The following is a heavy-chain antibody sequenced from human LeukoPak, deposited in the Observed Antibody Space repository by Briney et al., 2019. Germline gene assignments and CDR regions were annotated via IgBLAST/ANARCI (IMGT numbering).Heavy chain of an antibody. D-gene: IGHD3-10*01. Sequence: PSETLSLTYTVSGGSISSGDYYWSWIRQPPGKGLEWIGYIYYSGSTHYNPSLKSRITISVDTSKNQFSLKLSSVTAADTAVYYCASYYGSGSYPLFNYWGQGTLVTVSS. CDR3: ASYYGSGSYPLFNY. CDR1: GGSISSGDYY. J-gene: IGHJ4*02. V-gene: IGHV4-30-4*01. CDR2: IYYSGST.